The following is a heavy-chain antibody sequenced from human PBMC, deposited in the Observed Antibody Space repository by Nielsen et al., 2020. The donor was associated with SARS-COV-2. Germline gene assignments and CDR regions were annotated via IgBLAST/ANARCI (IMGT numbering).Heavy chain of an antibody. D-gene: IGHD2-15*01. CDR1: GFTFDDYA. Sequence: SLKISCAASGFTFDDYAMHWVRQAPGKGLEWVSGISWNSGSIGYADSVKGRFTISRDNAKNSLYLQMNSLRDEDTALYYCAKVSDCSGGSCYDYWGQGTLVTVSS. J-gene: IGHJ4*02. V-gene: IGHV3-9*01. CDR2: ISWNSGSI. CDR3: AKVSDCSGGSCYDY.